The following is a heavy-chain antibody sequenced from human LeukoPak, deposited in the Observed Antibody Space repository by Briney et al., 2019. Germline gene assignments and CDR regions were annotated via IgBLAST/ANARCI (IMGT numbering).Heavy chain of an antibody. CDR1: GFTFSSYA. Sequence: GGSLRLSCAASGFTFSSYAMHWVRQAPGKGLEWVAVISYDGSNKYYADSVKGRFTISRDNSKNTLYLQMNSLRAEYTAVYYCARDSGYSYGTFDYWGQGTLVTVSS. CDR2: ISYDGSNK. V-gene: IGHV3-30-3*01. J-gene: IGHJ4*02. D-gene: IGHD5-18*01. CDR3: ARDSGYSYGTFDY.